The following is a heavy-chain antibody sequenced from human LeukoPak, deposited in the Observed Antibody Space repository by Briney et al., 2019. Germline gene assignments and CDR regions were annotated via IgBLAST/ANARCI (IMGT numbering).Heavy chain of an antibody. CDR2: INPNSGGT. D-gene: IGHD6-19*01. V-gene: IGHV1-2*02. J-gene: IGHJ4*02. CDR1: GYTFTGYY. Sequence: GASVKVSCKASGYTFTGYYMHWVRQAPGQGLEWMGWINPNSGGTNYAQKFQGRVTMTRDTSISTAYRELSRLRTDDTAVYYCARETLDGAVAYDYWGQGTLVTVSS. CDR3: ARETLDGAVAYDY.